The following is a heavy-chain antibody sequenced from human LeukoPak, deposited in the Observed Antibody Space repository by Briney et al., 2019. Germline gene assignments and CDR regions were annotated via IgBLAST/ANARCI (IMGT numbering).Heavy chain of an antibody. D-gene: IGHD6-6*01. CDR1: GGSFSGHY. CDR3: ARGAGYSSSSEDYSFDY. CDR2: INHSGST. V-gene: IGHV4-34*01. J-gene: IGHJ4*02. Sequence: SETLSVTCAVYGGSFSGHYWSWIRQPPGKGLEWIGEINHSGSTNYNPSLKSRVTISVDTSKNQFSLKLSSVTAADTAVYYCARGAGYSSSSEDYSFDYRGQGTLVTVSS.